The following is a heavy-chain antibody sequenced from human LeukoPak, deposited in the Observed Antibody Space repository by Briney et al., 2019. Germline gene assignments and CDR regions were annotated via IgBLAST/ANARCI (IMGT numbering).Heavy chain of an antibody. V-gene: IGHV3-23*01. D-gene: IGHD3-3*01. CDR3: AKGFITIFGVVIIGTEYFQH. J-gene: IGHJ1*01. CDR2: ISGSGGST. CDR1: GFTFSSYA. Sequence: PGGSLRLSCAASGFTFSSYAMSWVRQAPGKGLEWVSAISGSGGSTYYADSVKGRFTISRDHSKNTLYLQMHSLRAEDTAVYYCAKGFITIFGVVIIGTEYFQHWGQGTLVTVSS.